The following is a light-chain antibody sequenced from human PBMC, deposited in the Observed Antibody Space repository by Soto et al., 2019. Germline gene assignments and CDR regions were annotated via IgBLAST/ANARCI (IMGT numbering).Light chain of an antibody. CDR3: QHYGSSPLYI. CDR1: QSVSSSY. J-gene: IGKJ2*01. Sequence: EIVLTQSPGTLSLSPGERATLSCRASQSVSSSYLAWYQQKPGQAPRLLIYGASSRATGILDRFSGSGSGTDFTLTISRLEPEDFAVYYCQHYGSSPLYIFGQGTKLEIK. CDR2: GAS. V-gene: IGKV3-20*01.